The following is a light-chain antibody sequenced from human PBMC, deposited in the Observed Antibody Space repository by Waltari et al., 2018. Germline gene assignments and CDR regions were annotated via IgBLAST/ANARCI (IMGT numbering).Light chain of an antibody. Sequence: PLPPSPSPLSASVGARVPLPCRARPRWSPWLAWYHPNPGKAPKLLIYRASSLESGVPLRFSGSGSGTEFTLTISNLQPDDFATYYCQQYHSYSPLTFGGGTKVEIK. V-gene: IGKV1-5*03. J-gene: IGKJ4*01. CDR1: PRWSPW. CDR3: QQYHSYSPLT. CDR2: RAS.